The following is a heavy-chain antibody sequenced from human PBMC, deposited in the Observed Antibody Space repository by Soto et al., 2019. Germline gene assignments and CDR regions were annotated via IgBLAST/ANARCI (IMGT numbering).Heavy chain of an antibody. CDR1: GGTFSSDA. V-gene: IGHV1-69*13. J-gene: IGHJ5*02. D-gene: IGHD3-22*01. Sequence: GASVKVSCKASGGTFSSDAISWVRQAPGQGLEWMGGIVPIFGSPNYAQKFQGRVTITADESTSTAYMELSSLRSEDTAVYYCARGEGESSGYYEVDQWGQGTLVTVSS. CDR3: ARGEGESSGYYEVDQ. CDR2: IVPIFGSP.